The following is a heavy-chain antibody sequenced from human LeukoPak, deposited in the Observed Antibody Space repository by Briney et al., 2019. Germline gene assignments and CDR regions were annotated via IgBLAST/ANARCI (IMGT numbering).Heavy chain of an antibody. CDR1: GGSFSGYY. D-gene: IGHD3-10*01. Sequence: PSETLSPTCAVHGGSFSGYYWTWIRQPPGKGLEWIGYIYNTGSTNNNPSLKSRVTISVDTSKKHFSLKLSSVTAADTAVYYCARETPYGSGSYPFDYWGQGILVTVSS. CDR2: IYNTGST. CDR3: ARETPYGSGSYPFDY. J-gene: IGHJ4*02. V-gene: IGHV4-59*01.